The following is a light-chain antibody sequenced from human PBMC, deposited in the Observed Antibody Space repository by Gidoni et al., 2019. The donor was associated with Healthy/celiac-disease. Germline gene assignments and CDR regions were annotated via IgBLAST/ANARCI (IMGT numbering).Light chain of an antibody. J-gene: IGKJ2*01. V-gene: IGKV1-39*01. Sequence: DIQTTQSPSSLSASVGDRVTITCLASQSISSYLNWYQQKPGKAPKLLIYAASSLQRGVPSRFSGSGSGTDFTLTISSLQPEDFATYYCQQSYSTPYTFXXXTKLEIK. CDR1: QSISSY. CDR3: QQSYSTPYT. CDR2: AAS.